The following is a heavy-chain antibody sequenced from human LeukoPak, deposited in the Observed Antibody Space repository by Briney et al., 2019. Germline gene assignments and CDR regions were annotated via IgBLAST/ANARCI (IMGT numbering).Heavy chain of an antibody. CDR2: INHSGST. CDR1: GGSFSGDY. Sequence: SETLSLTCAVYGGSFSGDYWSWIRQPPGKGLEWIGEINHSGSTNYNPSLKSRVTISVDTSKNQFSLKLSSVTAADTAVYYCARGRDLLWFGELPPKGLDYWGQGTLVTVSS. J-gene: IGHJ4*02. V-gene: IGHV4-34*01. CDR3: ARGRDLLWFGELPPKGLDY. D-gene: IGHD3-10*01.